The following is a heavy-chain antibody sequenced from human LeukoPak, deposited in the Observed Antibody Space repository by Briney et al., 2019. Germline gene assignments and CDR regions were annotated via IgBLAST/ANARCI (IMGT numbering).Heavy chain of an antibody. CDR1: GGSISSGGYY. V-gene: IGHV4-31*03. CDR2: IYYSGST. D-gene: IGHD2-15*01. J-gene: IGHJ5*02. Sequence: SQTLSLTCTVSGGSISSGGYYWSWIRQHPGKGLEWIGYIYYSGSTYYNPSLKSRVTISVDTSKNQFSLKLSSVTATDTAVYYCAAQDVNWFDPWGQGTLVTVSS. CDR3: AAQDVNWFDP.